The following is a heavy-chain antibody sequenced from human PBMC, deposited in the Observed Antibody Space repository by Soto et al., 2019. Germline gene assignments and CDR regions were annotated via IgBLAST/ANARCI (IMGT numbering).Heavy chain of an antibody. V-gene: IGHV1-2*02. J-gene: IGHJ5*02. Sequence: ASVKVSCKASGYTFTGHYMHWVRQAPGQGLEWMGWINPNSGGTNYAQKFQGRVTMTRDTSISTAYMELSRLRSDDTAVYYCARGGRIAARRINWFDPWGQGTLVTVSS. CDR1: GYTFTGHY. CDR3: ARGGRIAARRINWFDP. D-gene: IGHD6-6*01. CDR2: INPNSGGT.